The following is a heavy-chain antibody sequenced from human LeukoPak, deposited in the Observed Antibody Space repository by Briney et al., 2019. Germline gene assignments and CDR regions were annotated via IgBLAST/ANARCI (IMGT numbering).Heavy chain of an antibody. J-gene: IGHJ4*02. CDR1: GGSISDYY. CDR2: VFYSGST. Sequence: SETLSLTCTVSGGSISDYYWSWIRQPPGRGLEWIGYVFYSGSTTYNPSLKSRVTISVDTSKNQFSLSLRSVTAADTAVYYCARSYASSPIDYWGQGTLVTVSS. V-gene: IGHV4-59*01. D-gene: IGHD2-2*01. CDR3: ARSYASSPIDY.